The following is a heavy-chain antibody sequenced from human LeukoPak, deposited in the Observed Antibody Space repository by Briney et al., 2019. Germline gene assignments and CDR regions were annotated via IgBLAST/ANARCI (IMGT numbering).Heavy chain of an antibody. J-gene: IGHJ6*02. CDR1: GFTFSSYG. CDR2: ISYDGSNK. CDR3: AKSYDILTGFPDYYYYYGMDV. D-gene: IGHD3-9*01. V-gene: IGHV3-30*18. Sequence: GRSLRLSCAASGFTFSSYGMHWVRQAPGKGLEWVAVISYDGSNKYYADSVKGRFTISRDNSKNTLYLQMNSLRAEDTAVYYCAKSYDILTGFPDYYYYYGMDVRGQGTTVTVSS.